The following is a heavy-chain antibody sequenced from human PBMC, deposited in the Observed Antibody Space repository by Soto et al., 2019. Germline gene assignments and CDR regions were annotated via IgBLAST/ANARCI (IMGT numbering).Heavy chain of an antibody. Sequence: QEQVVESGGGVVQPGRSLRLSCAASGVTFMSFGMHWVRQVPGRGLEWLSFISHDGSNKYYADSVKGRFTISRDNSNNTLYLQMRSLRAEDTAIYYCAKVSARLAYFWGQGSRVTVPA. CDR1: GVTFMSFG. D-gene: IGHD3-3*02. CDR2: ISHDGSNK. V-gene: IGHV3-30*18. CDR3: AKVSARLAYF. J-gene: IGHJ4*02.